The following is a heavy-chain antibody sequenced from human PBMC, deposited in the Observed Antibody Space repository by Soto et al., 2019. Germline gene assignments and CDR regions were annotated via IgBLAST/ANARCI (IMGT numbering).Heavy chain of an antibody. Sequence: QVQLVQSGSEVKKPGASVNVSCKAFGYTFTSFGFSWVRQVPGQGLEWLGWIRAFNGDTQYAQTMKGRLTLTTDTSTATVHMELRSLTPADTAVYYCAREAGWQRMVPYDWGQGTLVSVS. D-gene: IGHD6-25*01. CDR3: AREAGWQRMVPYD. J-gene: IGHJ4*02. CDR1: GYTFTSFG. V-gene: IGHV1-18*04. CDR2: IRAFNGDT.